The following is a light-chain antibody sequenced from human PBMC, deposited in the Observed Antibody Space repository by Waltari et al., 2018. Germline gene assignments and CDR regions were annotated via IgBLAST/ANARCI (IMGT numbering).Light chain of an antibody. CDR2: GDN. J-gene: IGLJ3*02. Sequence: SYELTQPPSVSVSPGQTARLTCSGDALPKKYASWYQQKSGQAPVLVLYGDNKRPSAIPERFSGSRSGTTATLTISGAHVEDEADYYCYYTDSSGHDRVFGGGTKLTVL. V-gene: IGLV3-10*01. CDR1: ALPKKY. CDR3: YYTDSSGHDRV.